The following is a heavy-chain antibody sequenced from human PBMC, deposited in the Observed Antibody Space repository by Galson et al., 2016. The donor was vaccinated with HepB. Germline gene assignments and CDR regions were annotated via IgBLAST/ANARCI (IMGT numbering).Heavy chain of an antibody. CDR3: ARGRDWNLDF. CDR2: ISTNSGNT. V-gene: IGHV1-18*04. J-gene: IGHJ4*02. D-gene: IGHD1-1*01. CDR1: GYSFSTYG. Sequence: SVKVSCKASGYSFSTYGISWVRQTPGQGLEWMEWISTNSGNTKYSQILQDRVTLTRDTSTRTAYMELRSMRSDDTAIYYCARGRDWNLDFWGQGTLVTVSS.